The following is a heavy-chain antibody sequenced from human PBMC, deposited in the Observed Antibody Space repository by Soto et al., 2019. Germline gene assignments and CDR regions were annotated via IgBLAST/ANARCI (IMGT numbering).Heavy chain of an antibody. CDR1: GFTFSSYG. Sequence: GGSLRLSCAASGFTFSSYGMHWVRQAPGKGLEWVAVISYDGSNKYYADSVKGRFTVSRDNARNSLYLQMNSLRAEDTAVYYCARDLSWGSNWYYYMDVWGKGTTVTVSS. CDR3: ARDLSWGSNWYYYMDV. V-gene: IGHV3-30*03. CDR2: ISYDGSNK. D-gene: IGHD7-27*01. J-gene: IGHJ6*03.